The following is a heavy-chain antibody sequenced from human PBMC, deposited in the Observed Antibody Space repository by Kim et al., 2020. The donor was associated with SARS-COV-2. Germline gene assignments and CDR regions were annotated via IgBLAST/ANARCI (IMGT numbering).Heavy chain of an antibody. CDR1: GFTFGDHY. V-gene: IGHV3-11*05. Sequence: GGSLRLSCAASGFTFGDHYMTWVRQAPGKGLQWLSYISSGSSFTDYADSVKGRFTISRDNAKNSLYLQMNSLRAEDTAVYYCARACSGGTCYSGDPYGMDVWGQGTTVTVSS. CDR3: ARACSGGTCYSGDPYGMDV. D-gene: IGHD2-15*01. J-gene: IGHJ6*02. CDR2: ISSGSSFT.